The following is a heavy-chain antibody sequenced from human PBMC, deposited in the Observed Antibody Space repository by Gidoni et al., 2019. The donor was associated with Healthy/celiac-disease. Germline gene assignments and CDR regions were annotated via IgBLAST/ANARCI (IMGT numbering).Heavy chain of an antibody. J-gene: IGHJ6*02. CDR3: ARGVGYSNGRYYGMDV. D-gene: IGHD4-4*01. CDR1: GGTCSSYA. V-gene: IGHV1-69*12. CDR2: IIPIFGTA. Sequence: QVQLVQSGAEGKKPGASGKVSCKASGGTCSSYAISWVRQAPGQGLEWMGGIIPIFGTANYAQTFQGRVTITADESTSTAYMELSSLRSEDTAVYYCARGVGYSNGRYYGMDVWGQGTTVTVSS.